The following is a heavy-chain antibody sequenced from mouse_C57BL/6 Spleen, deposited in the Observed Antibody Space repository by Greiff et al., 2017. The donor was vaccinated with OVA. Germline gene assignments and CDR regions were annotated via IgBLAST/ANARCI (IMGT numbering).Heavy chain of an antibody. J-gene: IGHJ1*03. CDR2: IYPGGGYT. D-gene: IGHD1-1*01. CDR3: ARRDNYYGSSYWYFDV. Sequence: VQLQQSGAELVRPGTSVKMSCKASGYTFTNYWIGWAKQRPGHGLEWIGDIYPGGGYTNYNEKFKGKATLTADKSSSTAYMQFSSLTSEDSDIYYCARRDNYYGSSYWYFDVWGTGTTVTVSS. CDR1: GYTFTNYW. V-gene: IGHV1-63*01.